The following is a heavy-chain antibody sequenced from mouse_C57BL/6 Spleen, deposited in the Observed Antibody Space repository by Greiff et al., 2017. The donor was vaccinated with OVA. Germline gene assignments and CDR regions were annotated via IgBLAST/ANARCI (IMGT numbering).Heavy chain of an antibody. CDR1: GYTFTSYW. J-gene: IGHJ2*01. Sequence: QVQLQQPGAELVKPGASVKMSCKASGYTFTSYWITWVKQRPGQGLEWIGDIYPGSGSTNYNEKFKSKATLTVDKSSSTAYLQLSSLTSEDSAVYYCARRYSNIDYWGQGTTLTVSS. V-gene: IGHV1-55*01. CDR3: ARRYSNIDY. D-gene: IGHD2-5*01. CDR2: IYPGSGST.